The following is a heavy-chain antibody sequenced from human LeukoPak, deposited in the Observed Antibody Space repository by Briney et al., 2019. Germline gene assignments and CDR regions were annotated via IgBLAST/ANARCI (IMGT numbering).Heavy chain of an antibody. CDR2: IKQDGSEK. CDR1: GFTFSSYW. J-gene: IGHJ4*02. CDR3: AELYGSGSYSGY. Sequence: GGSLRLSCAASGFTFSSYWMSWVPQAPGKGLEWVANIKQDGSEKYYVDSVKGRFTISRDDAKNSLYLQMNSLRAEDTAVYYCAELYGSGSYSGYWGQGTLVTVSS. V-gene: IGHV3-7*01. D-gene: IGHD3-10*01.